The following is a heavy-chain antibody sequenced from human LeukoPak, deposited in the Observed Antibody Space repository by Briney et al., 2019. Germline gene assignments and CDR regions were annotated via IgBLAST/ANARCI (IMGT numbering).Heavy chain of an antibody. CDR3: ARDRGRFLLPA. CDR1: GYTFTDYA. D-gene: IGHD3-10*01. V-gene: IGHV1-3*01. Sequence: RASVTVSCTASGYTFTDYAIHWVRQAPGQRLEWMGWINGGNGKTKYSQKFQGRITITRDTSASTAYMEVSSLRSEDTAVYYCARDRGRFLLPAWGQGTLVTVSS. CDR2: INGGNGKT. J-gene: IGHJ4*02.